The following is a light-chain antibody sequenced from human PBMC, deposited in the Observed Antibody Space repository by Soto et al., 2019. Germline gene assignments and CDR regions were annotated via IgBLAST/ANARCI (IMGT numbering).Light chain of an antibody. V-gene: IGLV2-14*01. CDR3: GTYTSTNTWV. CDR1: SSDLGGYKY. J-gene: IGLJ3*02. Sequence: QSALTQPASVSGSPGQSITISCTGTSSDLGGYKYVSWYQHHPGKAPKLIIYEVTNRPSGVSSRFSGSKSGNTPSLTISGLQAEDEADYYCGTYTSTNTWVFGGGTKLTVL. CDR2: EVT.